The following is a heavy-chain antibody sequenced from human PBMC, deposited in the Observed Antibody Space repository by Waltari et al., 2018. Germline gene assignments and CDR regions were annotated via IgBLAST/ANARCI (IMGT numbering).Heavy chain of an antibody. D-gene: IGHD4-17*01. CDR2: IRREGSQA. Sequence: EEQLVESGGGLVQPGGSLRLSCEGSGFTFRNYWMSWVRQAPGKGLEWVANIRREGSQANYVDSVKGRFTISRDNAKKSLYLQMNSLGAEDTGVYYCARESTASNEGVWGQGTLVTVSS. CDR1: GFTFRNYW. V-gene: IGHV3-7*01. CDR3: ARESTASNEGV. J-gene: IGHJ4*02.